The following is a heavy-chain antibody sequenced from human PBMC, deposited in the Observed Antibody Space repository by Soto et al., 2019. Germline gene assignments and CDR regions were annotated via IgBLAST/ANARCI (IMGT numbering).Heavy chain of an antibody. CDR3: TACHYNSGGIGR. V-gene: IGHV3-15*07. CDR1: GFSFNYAW. Sequence: EVQLVESGGGLVKPGGSLRLSCAASGFSFNYAWMNWVRQAPGKGLEWVGRIKGSKDVGATDYAAPVNGRFSVSGDDSESTLCLQMHSLKTDDTAVYFCTACHYNSGGIGRWGLGTLVTVSS. CDR2: IKGSKDVGAT. J-gene: IGHJ4*02. D-gene: IGHD6-25*01.